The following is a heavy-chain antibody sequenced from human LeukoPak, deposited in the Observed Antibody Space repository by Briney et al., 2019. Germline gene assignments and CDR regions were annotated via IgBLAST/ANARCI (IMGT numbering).Heavy chain of an antibody. J-gene: IGHJ5*02. CDR2: ISYDGSNK. D-gene: IGHD3-10*01. Sequence: PGRSLRLSCAASGFTFSSYGMHWVRQAAGKGLEWVAVISYDGSNKYYADSVKGRFTISRDNSKNTLYLQMNSLRAEDTAVYYCAKSVYRFGGQFDPWGQGTLVTVSS. CDR1: GFTFSSYG. V-gene: IGHV3-30*18. CDR3: AKSVYRFGGQFDP.